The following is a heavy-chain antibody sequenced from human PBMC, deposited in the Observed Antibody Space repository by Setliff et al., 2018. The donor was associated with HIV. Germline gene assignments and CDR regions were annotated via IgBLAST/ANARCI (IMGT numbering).Heavy chain of an antibody. CDR3: ARDSYDSSGYYYLRLGGEYYYGMDV. Sequence: GGSLRLSCAASGFTFSRYGMHWVRQAPGKGLEWVAFISYDGSKKYDADFVKGRFTISRDNSKNTLYLQMNSLRAEDTAVYYCARDSYDSSGYYYLRLGGEYYYGMDVWGQGTTVTVSS. CDR1: GFTFSRYG. J-gene: IGHJ6*02. D-gene: IGHD3-22*01. V-gene: IGHV3-30*04. CDR2: ISYDGSKK.